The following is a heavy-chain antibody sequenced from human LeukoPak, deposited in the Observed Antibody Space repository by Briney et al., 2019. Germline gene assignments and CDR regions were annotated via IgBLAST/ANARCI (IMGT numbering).Heavy chain of an antibody. D-gene: IGHD5-12*01. CDR3: AKSDYESQADAFDI. V-gene: IGHV3-53*05. CDR1: GFTISSNY. J-gene: IGHJ3*02. CDR2: IYSGGST. Sequence: GGSLRLSCAVSGFTISSNYMSWVRQAPGKGLEWVSVIYSGGSTYYADSVKGRLTISRDNSKNTLYLQMNSLRAEDTAVYYCAKSDYESQADAFDIWGQGTMVTVSS.